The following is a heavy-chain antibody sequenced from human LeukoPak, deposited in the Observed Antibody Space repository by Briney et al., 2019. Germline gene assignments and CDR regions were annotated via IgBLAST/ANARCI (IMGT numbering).Heavy chain of an antibody. CDR3: ARVRMVTMTFDY. V-gene: IGHV4-30-2*01. J-gene: IGHJ4*02. D-gene: IGHD4-23*01. CDR1: GGSISSGGYS. CDR2: IYHSGST. Sequence: SQTLSLTCAVSGGSISSGGYSWSWIRQPPGKGLEWIGYIYHSGSTYYNPSLKSRVTKSVDRSKNQFSLKLSSVTAADTAVYYCARVRMVTMTFDYWGQGTLVTVSS.